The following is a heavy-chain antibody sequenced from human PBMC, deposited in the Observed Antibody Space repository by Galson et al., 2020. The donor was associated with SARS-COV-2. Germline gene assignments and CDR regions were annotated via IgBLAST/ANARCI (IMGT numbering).Heavy chain of an antibody. CDR1: GFTFSSYA. V-gene: IGHV3-30-3*01. Sequence: GGSLRLSCAASGFTFSSYAMHWLRQAPGKGLEWVAVISYDGSNKYYADSVKGRFTISRDNSKNTLYLQMNSLRAEDTAVYYCARGGYDYIWGSYPDFDYWGQGTLVTVSS. CDR3: ARGGYDYIWGSYPDFDY. D-gene: IGHD3-16*02. CDR2: ISYDGSNK. J-gene: IGHJ4*02.